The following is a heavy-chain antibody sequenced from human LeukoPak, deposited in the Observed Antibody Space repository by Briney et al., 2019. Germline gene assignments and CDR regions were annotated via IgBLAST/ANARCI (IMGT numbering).Heavy chain of an antibody. Sequence: GGSLRLSCAASGFTFSSYWMSWVRQAPGKGLEWVANIKQDESGKYYVDSVKGRFTISRDNAKSSLYLQMNSLRAEDTAVYYCARDCAVAVWTFDSWGQGTQVTVSS. CDR3: ARDCAVAVWTFDS. CDR1: GFTFSSYW. J-gene: IGHJ4*02. CDR2: IKQDESGK. D-gene: IGHD6-19*01. V-gene: IGHV3-7*01.